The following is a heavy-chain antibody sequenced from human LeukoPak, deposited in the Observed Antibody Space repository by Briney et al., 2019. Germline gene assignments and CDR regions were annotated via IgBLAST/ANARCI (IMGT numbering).Heavy chain of an antibody. CDR3: ARELFFFKQKTAYEMDV. V-gene: IGHV1-46*01. D-gene: IGHD2-21*01. CDR1: GYTFTSYY. CDR2: TNPSGGKT. Sequence: ASVKVSCKASGYTFTSYYMHCVRQAPGQGLEWMGMTNPSGGKTSYARKFQGRVTMTRDTSTSTVYMELSSLRSDDTAVYYCARELFFFKQKTAYEMDVWGLGTTVIVSS. J-gene: IGHJ6*02.